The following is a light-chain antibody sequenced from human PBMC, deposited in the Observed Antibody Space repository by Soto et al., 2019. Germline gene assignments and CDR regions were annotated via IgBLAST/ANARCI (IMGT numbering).Light chain of an antibody. J-gene: IGLJ2*01. CDR2: DTN. Sequence: QSVLTQPPSVSAAPGQRVTISCSGTNSNVGNNFVSWYQQFPGTAPKLLIYDTNKRPSGIPDRFSGSKTGTSATLGITGLQTGDEADYYCETRDSGLSAGIFGGGTKVTVL. CDR3: ETRDSGLSAGI. CDR1: NSNVGNNF. V-gene: IGLV1-51*01.